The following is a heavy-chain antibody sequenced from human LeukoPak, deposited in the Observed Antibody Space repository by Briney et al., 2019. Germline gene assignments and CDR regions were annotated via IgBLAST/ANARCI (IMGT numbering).Heavy chain of an antibody. CDR1: GGSISSHY. D-gene: IGHD2-15*01. V-gene: IGHV4-59*11. Sequence: SENLSLTCTVSGGSISSHYWSWIRQPPGKGLEWIGYIYYSGSTNYNPSLKSRVTISVDTSKNQFSLKLSSVTAADTAVYYCARWSVAFDIWGQGTMVTVSS. J-gene: IGHJ3*02. CDR3: ARWSVAFDI. CDR2: IYYSGST.